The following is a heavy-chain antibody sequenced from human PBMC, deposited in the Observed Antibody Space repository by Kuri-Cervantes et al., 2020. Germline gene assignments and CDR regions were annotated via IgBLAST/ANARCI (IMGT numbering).Heavy chain of an antibody. V-gene: IGHV3-48*03. Sequence: GGSLRLSCAASGFTFSSYEMNWVRQAPGKGLEWVSYISSSGSTIYYADSVKGRFIISRDNAKKSLYLQMNSLRAEDTALYFCAKDRYSNSWYGLFDYWGQGTLVTVSS. J-gene: IGHJ4*02. D-gene: IGHD6-13*01. CDR3: AKDRYSNSWYGLFDY. CDR1: GFTFSSYE. CDR2: ISSSGSTI.